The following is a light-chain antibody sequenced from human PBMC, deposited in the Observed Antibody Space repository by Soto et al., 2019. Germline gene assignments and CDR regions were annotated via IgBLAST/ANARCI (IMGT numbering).Light chain of an antibody. CDR2: KAS. J-gene: IGKJ1*01. V-gene: IGKV1-5*03. CDR3: QQYNTYQWT. Sequence: DIQMTQSPSTLSASVGDRVTITCRASQSISSWLAWYQQKPGKAPNLLIHKASSLESGVPSRFSGSGSGTEFTLTISSLQPDDFATYYCQQYNTYQWTFGQGTKVEIK. CDR1: QSISSW.